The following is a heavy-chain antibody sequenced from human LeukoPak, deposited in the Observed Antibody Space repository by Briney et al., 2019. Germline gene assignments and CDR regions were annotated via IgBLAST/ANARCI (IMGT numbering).Heavy chain of an antibody. V-gene: IGHV3-74*01. J-gene: IGHJ1*01. Sequence: GGSLRLSCAASGFTFSSYWMHWVRQAPGKGPVWVSRIKSDGSTNYADSVKGRFTISRDNAKNTVSLQMNSLRAEDTGVYYCARAPSEIGGYYPEYFRHWGQGTLVTVSS. CDR3: ARAPSEIGGYYPEYFRH. CDR2: IKSDGST. D-gene: IGHD3-22*01. CDR1: GFTFSSYW.